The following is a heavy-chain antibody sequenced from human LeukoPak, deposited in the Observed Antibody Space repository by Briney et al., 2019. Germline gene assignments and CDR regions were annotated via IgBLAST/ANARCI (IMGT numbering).Heavy chain of an antibody. CDR3: TTVLGEFDDY. CDR2: IKRDGSEK. Sequence: GGSLRLSCAASGFTFNSYWMSWVRQAPGKGLEWVANIKRDGSEKYYVDSVKGRFTISRDNAKNSLDLQMNSLKTEDTAVYYCTTVLGEFDDYWGQGTLVTVSS. V-gene: IGHV3-7*03. D-gene: IGHD3-10*01. CDR1: GFTFNSYW. J-gene: IGHJ4*02.